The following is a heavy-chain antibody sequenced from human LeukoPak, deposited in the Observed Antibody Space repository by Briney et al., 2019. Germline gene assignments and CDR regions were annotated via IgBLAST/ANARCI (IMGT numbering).Heavy chain of an antibody. CDR2: IRSNFYGGTT. D-gene: IGHD3-16*01. CDR3: SGGGGGDPVDY. V-gene: IGHV3-49*04. CDR1: GFTFGAYA. Sequence: GRSLRLSCTASGFTFGAYAMSWVRQAPGKGLEWVGFIRSNFYGGTTDYAASVKGRFTISRDGSKSIAYLQMNSVKTEDTAVYYWSGGGGGDPVDYWGEGGLVTVSS. J-gene: IGHJ4*02.